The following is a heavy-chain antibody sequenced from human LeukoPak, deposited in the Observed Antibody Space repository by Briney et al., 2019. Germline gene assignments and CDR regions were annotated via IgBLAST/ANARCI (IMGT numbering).Heavy chain of an antibody. CDR2: ISRSGGTT. D-gene: IGHD3-22*01. V-gene: IGHV3-23*01. CDR3: AKESGGSGYSFDY. Sequence: PGGSLTLSCAVSGFTFGSYAMSWVRRAPGKGLEWVSAISRSGGTTDNADPVKGRFTLFRDNSKNTLYLQMNSLRGGDTALYFCAKESGGSGYSFDYWGQGTLVTVS. J-gene: IGHJ4*02. CDR1: GFTFGSYA.